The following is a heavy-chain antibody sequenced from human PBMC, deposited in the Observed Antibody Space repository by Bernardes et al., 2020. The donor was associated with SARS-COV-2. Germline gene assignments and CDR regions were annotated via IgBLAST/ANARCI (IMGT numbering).Heavy chain of an antibody. CDR1: GFTFSNHA. V-gene: IGHV3-30-3*01. CDR3: ARVPFTSGWFSYFDY. J-gene: IGHJ4*02. D-gene: IGHD6-19*01. Sequence: SLRLSCAASGFTFSNHAMHWVRQAPGKGLEWVAVISYDGNSEFHVDSVKGRFTISRDNSKNTLYLQMNSLRAEDTAVYYCARVPFTSGWFSYFDYWGQGTLVAVSS. CDR2: ISYDGNSE.